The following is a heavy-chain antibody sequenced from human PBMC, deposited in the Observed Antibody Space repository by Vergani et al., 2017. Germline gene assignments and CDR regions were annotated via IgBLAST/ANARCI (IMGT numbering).Heavy chain of an antibody. D-gene: IGHD3-16*01. CDR2: TWYDGNNK. CDR1: GFTFNQYG. Sequence: QVQLVESGGGVVQPGRSLRLSCAASGFTFNQYGLHWVRQAPGKGLEWVAVTWYDGNNKQYADSVKGRFTIYRDNSKSTMYLQMNSLRDEDTGVYYCARVLRLRYNRFDPWGQGTLVTVSS. V-gene: IGHV3-33*01. CDR3: ARVLRLRYNRFDP. J-gene: IGHJ5*02.